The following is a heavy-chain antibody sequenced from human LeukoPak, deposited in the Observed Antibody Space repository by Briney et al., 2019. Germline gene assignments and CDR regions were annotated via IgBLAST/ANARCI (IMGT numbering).Heavy chain of an antibody. CDR2: IYSGGST. CDR1: GFTVSSNY. CDR3: ARDSDFWSGWHYYGMDV. V-gene: IGHV3-66*01. D-gene: IGHD3-3*01. J-gene: IGHJ6*02. Sequence: GGSLRLSCAASGFTVSSNYMSWVRQAPGKGLEWVSVIYSGGSTYYADSVKGRFTISRDNSKNTLYLQMNSLRAEDTAVYYCARDSDFWSGWHYYGMDVWGQGTLVTVSS.